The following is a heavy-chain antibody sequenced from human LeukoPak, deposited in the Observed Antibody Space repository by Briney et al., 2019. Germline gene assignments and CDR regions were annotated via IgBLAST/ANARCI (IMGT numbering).Heavy chain of an antibody. CDR3: ARVPQGSYVGWAISYYFDY. Sequence: ASVKVSCKASGYTFTSYDINWVRQATGQGREGMGWMNPNSGNTGYAQKFQGRVTMTRNTSISTAYMELSSLRSEDSAVYYCARVPQGSYVGWAISYYFDYWGQGTLVTVSS. CDR2: MNPNSGNT. D-gene: IGHD3-10*01. CDR1: GYTFTSYD. V-gene: IGHV1-8*01. J-gene: IGHJ4*02.